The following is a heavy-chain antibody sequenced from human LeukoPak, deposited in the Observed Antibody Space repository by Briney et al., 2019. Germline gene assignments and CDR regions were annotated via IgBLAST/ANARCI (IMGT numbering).Heavy chain of an antibody. J-gene: IGHJ4*02. CDR3: ARAYSSSTGAFDY. CDR1: GFTFSSYW. D-gene: IGHD6-6*01. CDR2: IKQDGSEK. Sequence: GGSLRLSCAASGFTFSSYWMSWVRQAPGKGLEWVANIKQDGSEKYYVDSVKGRFTISRDNAKNSLYLQMNSLRAEDTAVYYCARAYSSSTGAFDYWGQGTLVTVSS. V-gene: IGHV3-7*01.